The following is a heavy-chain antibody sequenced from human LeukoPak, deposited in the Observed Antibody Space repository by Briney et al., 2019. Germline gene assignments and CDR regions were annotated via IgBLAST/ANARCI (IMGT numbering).Heavy chain of an antibody. CDR3: ARAPHYSNYGPYYXGMDV. J-gene: IGHJ6*02. D-gene: IGHD4-11*01. Sequence: GGSLRLSCAASGFTFSNAWMSWVRQAPGKGLEWVSYISSSSSYTNYADSVKGRFTISRDNAKNSLYLQMNSLRAEDTAVYYCARAPHYSNYGPYYXGMDVWGXXTTVTVSS. CDR2: ISSSSSYT. CDR1: GFTFSNAW. V-gene: IGHV3-11*06.